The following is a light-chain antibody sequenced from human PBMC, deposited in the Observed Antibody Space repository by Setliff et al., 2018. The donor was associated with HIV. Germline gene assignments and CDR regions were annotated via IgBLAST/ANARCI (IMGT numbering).Light chain of an antibody. CDR2: GNN. V-gene: IGLV1-40*01. CDR1: SSNIGAGYD. Sequence: SVLTQPPSVSGAPGQRVTISCTGSSSNIGAGYDVHWYQQLPGTAPKLLIYGNNNRPSGVPDRFSGSKSGTSASLAITGLKAEDEADYYCQSYDSSLSGSNVFGTGTKVTVL. CDR3: QSYDSSLSGSNV. J-gene: IGLJ1*01.